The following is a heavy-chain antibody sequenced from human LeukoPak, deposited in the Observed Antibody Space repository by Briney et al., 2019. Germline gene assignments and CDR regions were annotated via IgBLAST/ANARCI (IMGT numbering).Heavy chain of an antibody. J-gene: IGHJ4*02. Sequence: HPGGSLRLSCAASGFTVSSNYMSWVRQAPGKGLEWVSVIYSGGSTYYADSVKGRFTISRDNSKNTLYLQMNSLRAEDTAVYYCARLAAAVGSYFDYWGQGTLVTVSS. CDR1: GFTVSSNY. CDR2: IYSGGST. D-gene: IGHD6-13*01. V-gene: IGHV3-53*01. CDR3: ARLAAAVGSYFDY.